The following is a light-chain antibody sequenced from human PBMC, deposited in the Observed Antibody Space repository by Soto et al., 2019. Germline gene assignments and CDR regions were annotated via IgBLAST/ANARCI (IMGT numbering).Light chain of an antibody. CDR1: SSNIGAPYD. CDR3: QSYDSSLSASV. V-gene: IGLV1-40*01. Sequence: QSVLTQPPSVSGAPGQRVTISCTGSSSNIGAPYDVHWYQQLPGTAPKLLIYVNSNRPSGVPDRFSGSKSGTSASLAITGLQAEDDADYYCQSYDSSLSASVFGGGTKLTVL. CDR2: VNS. J-gene: IGLJ2*01.